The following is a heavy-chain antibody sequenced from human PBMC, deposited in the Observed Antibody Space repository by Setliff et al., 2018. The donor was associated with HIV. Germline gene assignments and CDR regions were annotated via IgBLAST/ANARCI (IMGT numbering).Heavy chain of an antibody. V-gene: IGHV3-30*12. J-gene: IGHJ4*02. CDR1: EFTFSSYA. D-gene: IGHD3-10*02. Sequence: SLKISCAASEFTFSSYAMHWVRQGPGKGLEWVAAISYDGRSQYYKDSVKGRFTISRDNSKNTLVLQINSLRTEDTALYYCTRGRKELLYSRRDSGFDYWGQGTLVTVSS. CDR3: TRGRKELLYSRRDSGFDY. CDR2: ISYDGRSQ.